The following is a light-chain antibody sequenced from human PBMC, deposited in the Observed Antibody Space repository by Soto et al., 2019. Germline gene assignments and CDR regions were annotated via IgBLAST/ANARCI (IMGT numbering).Light chain of an antibody. Sequence: EIVMTQSPATLSVSPGERATLSCRASQSVNSNLAWYKQKPGQAPRLLIYGASTRATGIPARFSGSGSGTEFTLTISSLQSEDFAVYYRQQYNNWPLWTFGQGTKVEIK. CDR3: QQYNNWPLWT. CDR2: GAS. J-gene: IGKJ1*01. CDR1: QSVNSN. V-gene: IGKV3-15*01.